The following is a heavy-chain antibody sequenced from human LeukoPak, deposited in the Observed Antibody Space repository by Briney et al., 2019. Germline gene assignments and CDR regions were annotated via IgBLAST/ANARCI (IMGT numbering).Heavy chain of an antibody. CDR1: GFTFSSYG. CDR3: AKDLLAAVVA. Sequence: GRSLRLSCASSGFTFSSYGMHWVRQAPGKGLEWVAVISYDGSNKYYVDSVKGRFTISRDNSKNTLYLQMNSLRAEDTAVYYCAKDLLAAVVAWGQGTLVTVSS. CDR2: ISYDGSNK. J-gene: IGHJ4*02. D-gene: IGHD3-22*01. V-gene: IGHV3-30*18.